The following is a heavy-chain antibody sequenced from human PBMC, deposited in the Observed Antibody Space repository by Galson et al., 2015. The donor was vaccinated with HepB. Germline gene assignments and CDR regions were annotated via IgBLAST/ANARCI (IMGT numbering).Heavy chain of an antibody. V-gene: IGHV3-30*04. CDR3: ARDGTGGVHDYGDYTRSWFFDWFDP. CDR2: ISYDGSNK. J-gene: IGHJ5*02. CDR1: GFTFSSYA. D-gene: IGHD4-17*01. Sequence: SLRLSCAASGFTFSSYAMHWVRQAPGKGLEWVAVISYDGSNKYYADSVKGRFTISRDNSKNTLYLQMNSLRAEDTAVYYCARDGTGGVHDYGDYTRSWFFDWFDPWGQGTLVTVSS.